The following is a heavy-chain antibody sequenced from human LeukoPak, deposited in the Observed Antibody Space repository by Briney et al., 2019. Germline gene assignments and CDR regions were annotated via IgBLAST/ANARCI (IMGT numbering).Heavy chain of an antibody. Sequence: GGSLRLSCAASGFTFSSYAMHWVRQAPGKGLEWVAVISYDGSNKYYADSVKGQFTISRDNSKNTVYLQMNSLRAEDTAVYYCATDRLWGQGTLVTVSS. CDR1: GFTFSSYA. J-gene: IGHJ4*02. CDR3: ATDRL. V-gene: IGHV3-30-3*01. CDR2: ISYDGSNK.